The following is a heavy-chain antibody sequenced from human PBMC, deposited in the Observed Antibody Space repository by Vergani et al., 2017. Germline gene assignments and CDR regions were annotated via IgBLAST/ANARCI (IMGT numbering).Heavy chain of an antibody. CDR3: SSSIVSRNHPDYFDN. Sequence: QVQLQESGPGLVRPSETLSLTCTVSGGSLSGYYWNWIRQTPGEGLEWIGYVEDSGYFNYNPSLKTRVSMSSDTSNNQFSLMLSSVTVADTAVDYCSSSIVSRNHPDYFDNWGQGTLVTVSS. CDR1: GGSLSGYY. D-gene: IGHD1-14*01. J-gene: IGHJ4*02. CDR2: VEDSGYF. V-gene: IGHV4-59*01.